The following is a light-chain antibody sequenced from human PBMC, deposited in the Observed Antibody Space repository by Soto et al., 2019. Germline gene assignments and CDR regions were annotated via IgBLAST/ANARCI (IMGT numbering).Light chain of an antibody. V-gene: IGKV3D-15*01. CDR3: QQYYNWPLT. CDR2: DAS. Sequence: VLTQSASTLSLSPGETATLSCRASQSVRSHLAWYQQRPGQPPRLLIYDASYRATGVPLRFSGSGSGTEFTLTISSLQPEDFAVYYCQQYYNWPLTFGGGTKV. CDR1: QSVRSH. J-gene: IGKJ4*01.